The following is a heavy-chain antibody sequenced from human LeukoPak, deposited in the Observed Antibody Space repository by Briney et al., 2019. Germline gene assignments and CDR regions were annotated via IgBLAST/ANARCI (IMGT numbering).Heavy chain of an antibody. CDR3: VPSDWHNYYFDY. J-gene: IGHJ4*02. CDR2: INHKIGGT. Sequence: ASVKVSCKPSGYTFTRYYMHWLRQAPAQVLKWMGWINHKIGGTNYAQKFQGRVTMNRDTSISTAYMELSRLRSDDTAVYYCVPSDWHNYYFDYWGQGTLVTVSS. D-gene: IGHD6-19*01. CDR1: GYTFTRYY. V-gene: IGHV1-2*02.